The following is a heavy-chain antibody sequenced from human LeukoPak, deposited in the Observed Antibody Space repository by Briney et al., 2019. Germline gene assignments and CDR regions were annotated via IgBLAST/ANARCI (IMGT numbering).Heavy chain of an antibody. V-gene: IGHV3-21*01. CDR1: GFTFSSYS. D-gene: IGHD2-2*01. CDR2: ISSSSSYI. CDR3: ARDGYLLPPFGY. J-gene: IGHJ4*02. Sequence: GGSLRLSCAASGFTFSSYSMNWVRQAPGKGLEWVSSISSSSSYIYYADSVKGRFTISRDNAKNSLYLQMNSLRAEDTAVYYCARDGYLLPPFGYWGQGTLVTVSS.